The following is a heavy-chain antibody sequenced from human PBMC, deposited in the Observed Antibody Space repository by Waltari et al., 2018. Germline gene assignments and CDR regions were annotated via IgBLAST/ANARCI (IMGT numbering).Heavy chain of an antibody. CDR2: IIPIFGTA. CDR3: ARDTVLATTLGGDWYFDL. J-gene: IGHJ2*01. CDR1: GGTFSSYA. V-gene: IGHV1-69*13. Sequence: QVQLVQSGAEVKKPGSSVKVSCKASGGTFSSYAISWVRQAPGQWLEWMGRIIPIFGTANYAQKFQGRVTITADKSTSTAYMELSSLRSEDTAVYYCARDTVLATTLGGDWYFDLWGRGTLVTVSS. D-gene: IGHD3-16*01.